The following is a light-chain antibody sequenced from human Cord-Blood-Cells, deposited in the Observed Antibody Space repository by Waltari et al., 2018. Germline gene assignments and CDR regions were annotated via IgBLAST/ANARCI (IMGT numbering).Light chain of an antibody. CDR1: QDISNY. CDR2: DAS. Sequence: DIQMTQSPSSLSAPVGDSVTLTCQASQDISNYLHWYQQKPGKAPKLLIYDASNLETGVPSRFSGSGSGTDFTFTISSLQPEDIATYYCQQYDNLPLTVGGGTKVEIK. J-gene: IGKJ4*01. V-gene: IGKV1-33*01. CDR3: QQYDNLPLT.